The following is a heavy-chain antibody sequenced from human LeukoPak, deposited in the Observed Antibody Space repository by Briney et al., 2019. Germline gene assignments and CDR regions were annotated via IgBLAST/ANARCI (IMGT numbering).Heavy chain of an antibody. CDR3: AAEVGATRS. CDR1: GGSISSYY. Sequence: PSETLSLTCTVSGGSISSYYWSWIRQPPGKGLEWIGYIYYSGSTNYNPSLKSRVTISVDTSKNQFSLKLSSVTAADTAVYYCAAEVGATRSWGQGTPVTVSS. CDR2: IYYSGST. D-gene: IGHD1-26*01. V-gene: IGHV4-59*01. J-gene: IGHJ4*02.